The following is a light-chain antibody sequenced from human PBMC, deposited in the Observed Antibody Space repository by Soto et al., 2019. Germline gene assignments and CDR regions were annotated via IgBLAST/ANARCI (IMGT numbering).Light chain of an antibody. Sequence: EIVLTQSPGTLSLSPGERATLSCRASQSVSNNYLAWYQQKPGQAPRLLIYGASNRATGIPDRFSGSWSGTEFPLTISRVEPEDFAVYYCQQYGSSGTFGQGTKVEIK. CDR2: GAS. V-gene: IGKV3-20*01. J-gene: IGKJ1*01. CDR1: QSVSNNY. CDR3: QQYGSSGT.